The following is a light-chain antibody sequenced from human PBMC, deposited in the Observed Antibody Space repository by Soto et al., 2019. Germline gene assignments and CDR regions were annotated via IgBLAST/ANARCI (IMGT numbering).Light chain of an antibody. V-gene: IGLV2-14*01. CDR3: SSYTSTSTLVV. Sequence: QSALTQPASVSGSPGQSITISCTGTSSDIGGYDYVSWYQQYPGKVPKVMIYDVTNRASGVPSRFSASKSGDTASLTISGLQAEDEADYYCSSYTSTSTLVVFGGGTKLTVL. CDR1: SSDIGGYDY. J-gene: IGLJ2*01. CDR2: DVT.